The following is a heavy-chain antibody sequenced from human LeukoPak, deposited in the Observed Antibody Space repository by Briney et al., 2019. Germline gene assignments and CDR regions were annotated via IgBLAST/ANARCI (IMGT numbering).Heavy chain of an antibody. CDR3: ARDSGSYAWRAFDI. CDR2: ISSSSSYI. J-gene: IGHJ3*02. D-gene: IGHD1-26*01. Sequence: PGGSLRLSCAASGFTFSSYSMNWVRQAPGKGLEWVSSISSSSSYIYYADSVKGRFTISRDNAKNSLYLQMNGLRAEDTAVYYCARDSGSYAWRAFDIWGQGTKVTVSS. V-gene: IGHV3-21*01. CDR1: GFTFSSYS.